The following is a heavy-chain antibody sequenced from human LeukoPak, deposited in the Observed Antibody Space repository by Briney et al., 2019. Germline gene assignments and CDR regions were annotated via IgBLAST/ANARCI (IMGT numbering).Heavy chain of an antibody. J-gene: IGHJ4*02. D-gene: IGHD2-15*01. CDR2: ITQEGSET. V-gene: IGHV3-7*01. CDR1: VFTLSSYW. Sequence: GRSLRLSRAASVFTLSSYWMTGVPQAPGKGVGWVANITQEGSETHYVDSVKGRFTIARDKDKISLYLEMDSVTAEDTDVCYCARDEYNCSYVYWGQGTLVTVSS. CDR3: ARDEYNCSYVY.